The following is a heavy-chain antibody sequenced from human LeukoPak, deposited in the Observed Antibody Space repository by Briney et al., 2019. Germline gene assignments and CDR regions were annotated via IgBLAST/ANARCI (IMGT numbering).Heavy chain of an antibody. J-gene: IGHJ4*02. Sequence: SETLFLTCTVPGGSISSYYWSWIRQPPGKGLERSGHIHYSGSTNYNPSLKSRVTISVDTSKTQFSLKLSSVTAADTAVYYCARDLGSYESSPWSFDYWGQGTLVTVSS. CDR3: ARDLGSYESSPWSFDY. CDR1: GGSISSYY. D-gene: IGHD3-16*01. CDR2: IHYSGST. V-gene: IGHV4-59*01.